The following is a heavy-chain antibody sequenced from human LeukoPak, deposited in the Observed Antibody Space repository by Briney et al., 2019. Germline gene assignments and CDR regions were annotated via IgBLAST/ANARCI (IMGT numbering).Heavy chain of an antibody. CDR1: GYTFISYG. J-gene: IGHJ4*02. CDR2: ISAYNGDT. Sequence: ASVKVSCKASGYTFISYGISWVRPAPGQGLEWMGWISAYNGDTNYAQKFQGRVTMATDTSTSTAYMELRSLRSDDTAEYFCARSDIVVVVAAAYGSLDYWGRGTPVTVSS. D-gene: IGHD2-15*01. V-gene: IGHV1-18*01. CDR3: ARSDIVVVVAAAYGSLDY.